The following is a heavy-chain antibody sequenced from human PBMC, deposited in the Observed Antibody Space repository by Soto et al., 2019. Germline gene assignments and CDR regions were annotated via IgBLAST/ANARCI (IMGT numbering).Heavy chain of an antibody. V-gene: IGHV3-23*01. Sequence: GGSLRLSCAASGFPFSSYAMTWVRQAPGKGPEWVSGIANSGGTTFYADSVRGRFTISRDNSKNTLYLQMNNLRAEDTAIYYCAKRIASSGSGWDPWGQGTLVTVSS. CDR2: IANSGGTT. D-gene: IGHD6-19*01. J-gene: IGHJ5*02. CDR1: GFPFSSYA. CDR3: AKRIASSGSGWDP.